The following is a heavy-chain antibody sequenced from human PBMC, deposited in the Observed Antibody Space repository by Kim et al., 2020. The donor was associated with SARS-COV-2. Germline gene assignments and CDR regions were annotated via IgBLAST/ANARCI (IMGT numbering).Heavy chain of an antibody. CDR3: ARDLGAFYDSSGYADY. CDR2: ISAYNGNT. CDR1: AYTFTSFG. Sequence: ASVKVSCKASAYTFTSFGISWVRQAPGQGLEWMGWISAYNGNTNYAQKFQGRVTMTTDTSTSTGYMELRSLRSDDTAVYYCARDLGAFYDSSGYADYWGQGTLVTVSS. D-gene: IGHD3-22*01. V-gene: IGHV1-18*01. J-gene: IGHJ4*02.